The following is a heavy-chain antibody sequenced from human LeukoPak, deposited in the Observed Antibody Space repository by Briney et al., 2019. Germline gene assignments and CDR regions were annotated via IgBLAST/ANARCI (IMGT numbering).Heavy chain of an antibody. V-gene: IGHV3-21*01. Sequence: GGSLGLSCSASGFPFCSYRMNWVPLAPGRGLEWVSSISSCSSYISYADSVKGRFTISRDNAKNSLYLQMNSLRAEDTAVYYCACRNYDSSGYYLSYWGQGTLVTVSS. CDR2: ISSCSSYI. J-gene: IGHJ4*02. CDR3: ACRNYDSSGYYLSY. CDR1: GFPFCSYR. D-gene: IGHD3-22*01.